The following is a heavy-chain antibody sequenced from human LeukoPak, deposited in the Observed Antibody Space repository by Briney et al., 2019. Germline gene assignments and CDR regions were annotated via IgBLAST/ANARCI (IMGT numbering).Heavy chain of an antibody. V-gene: IGHV4-39*01. D-gene: IGHD5-24*01. Sequence: PSETLSLTCTVSGGSISSSSYYWGWIRQPPGKGLEWIGSIYYSGSTYYNPSLKSRVTISVDTSKNQFSLKLRSVTAADTAVYYCARLRRDGYNVDAFDIWGQGTMVTVSS. CDR1: GGSISSSSYY. J-gene: IGHJ3*02. CDR2: IYYSGST. CDR3: ARLRRDGYNVDAFDI.